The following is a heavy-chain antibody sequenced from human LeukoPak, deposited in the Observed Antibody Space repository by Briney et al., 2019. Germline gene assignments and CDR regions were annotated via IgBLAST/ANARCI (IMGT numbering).Heavy chain of an antibody. CDR3: ARGFRSVTTWGYFDY. CDR2: IYSGGGT. V-gene: IGHV3-66*01. CDR1: GFTVSTNY. D-gene: IGHD4-17*01. J-gene: IGHJ4*02. Sequence: GGSLRLSCAASGFTVSTNYMSWVRQAPGKGLEWVSLIYSGGGTYYTGSVKGRFTISRDNSRNTLSLQMNSLRVDDTAVYYCARGFRSVTTWGYFDYWGQGALVTVSS.